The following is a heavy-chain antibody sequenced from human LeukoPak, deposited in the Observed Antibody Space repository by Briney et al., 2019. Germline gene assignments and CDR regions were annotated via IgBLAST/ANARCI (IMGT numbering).Heavy chain of an antibody. CDR1: GYTSSGYY. CDR3: ARVNGGWYSDFDH. V-gene: IGHV1-2*02. Sequence: ASVKSSCKASGYTSSGYYIHWVRQAPGKALKWMAWTNPASGGPNYPRNLQGRVTMPRYTPVSTVNMERKSLSSDDTAIYYWARVNGGWYSDFDHWGQGSLVTVSS. CDR2: TNPASGGP. D-gene: IGHD6-19*01. J-gene: IGHJ5*02.